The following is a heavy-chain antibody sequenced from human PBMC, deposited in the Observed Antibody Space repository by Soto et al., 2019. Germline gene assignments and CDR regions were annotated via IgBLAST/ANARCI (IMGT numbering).Heavy chain of an antibody. V-gene: IGHV1-8*01. J-gene: IGHJ4*02. D-gene: IGHD7-27*01. CDR1: GCTFTSYD. CDR2: MSPNSGNT. CDR3: ARGTPKWGVDF. Sequence: HVQLVQSGAEVKKRGASVKVSCKADGCTFTSYDINWVRQAAGQGFEWMGCMSPNSGNTGYAQKFPGRVTMTRNTAISNAYMELRSLTSEDTAVYYCARGTPKWGVDFWGQGTLVTVSS.